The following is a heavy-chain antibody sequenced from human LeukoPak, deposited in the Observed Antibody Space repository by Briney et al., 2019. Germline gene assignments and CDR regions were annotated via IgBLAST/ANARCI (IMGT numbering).Heavy chain of an antibody. CDR2: IYYSGIT. D-gene: IGHD3-16*01. V-gene: IGHV4-59*01. Sequence: PSETLSLTCTVSGGSLSGFYWSWIRQPPGKGLEWIGYIYYSGITNYNPSLKRRVSISVDTSENQFSLKLNSVTAADTAVYYFARDLGYFDYWGQGTLVTVSS. CDR1: GGSLSGFY. J-gene: IGHJ4*02. CDR3: ARDLGYFDY.